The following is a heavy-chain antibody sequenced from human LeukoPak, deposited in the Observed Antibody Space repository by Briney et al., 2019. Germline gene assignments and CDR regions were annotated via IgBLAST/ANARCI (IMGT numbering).Heavy chain of an antibody. CDR3: ARAEGITGTTPY. D-gene: IGHD1-7*01. Sequence: SETLSLTCTVSGGSISSGDYYWSWIRQPPGKGLEWIGYIYYSGSTYYNPSLKSRVTISVDTSKNQFSLKLSSVTAADTAVYYCARAEGITGTTPYWGQGALVTVSS. V-gene: IGHV4-30-4*08. CDR1: GGSISSGDYY. J-gene: IGHJ4*02. CDR2: IYYSGST.